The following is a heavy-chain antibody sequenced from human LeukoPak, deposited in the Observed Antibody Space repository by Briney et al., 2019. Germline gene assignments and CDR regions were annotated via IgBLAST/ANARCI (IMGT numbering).Heavy chain of an antibody. CDR2: INHSGST. Sequence: SETLSLTCAVCGGSFSGYYWSWIRQPPGKGLEWIGEINHSGSTNYNPSLKSRVTISVDTSKNQFSLKLSSVTAADTAVYYCARGFISGWGFSYWFDPWGQGTLVTVSS. CDR1: GGSFSGYY. J-gene: IGHJ5*02. V-gene: IGHV4-34*01. D-gene: IGHD6-19*01. CDR3: ARGFISGWGFSYWFDP.